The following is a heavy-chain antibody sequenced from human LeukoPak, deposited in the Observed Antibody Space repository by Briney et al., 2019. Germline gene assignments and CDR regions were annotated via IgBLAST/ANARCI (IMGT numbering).Heavy chain of an antibody. J-gene: IGHJ6*03. CDR1: GGSFSGYY. D-gene: IGHD2-2*01. V-gene: IGHV4-34*01. CDR2: INHSGST. Sequence: PSETLSLTCAVYGGSFSGYYWSWIRQPPGEGLEWIGEINHSGSTNYNPSLKSRVTISVDTSKNQFSLKLSSVTAADTAVYYCARGRRVVPAAMGYYYYMDVWGKGTTVTVSS. CDR3: ARGRRVVPAAMGYYYYMDV.